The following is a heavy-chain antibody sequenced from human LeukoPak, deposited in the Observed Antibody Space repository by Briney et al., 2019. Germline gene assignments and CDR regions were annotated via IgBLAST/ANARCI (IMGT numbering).Heavy chain of an antibody. CDR3: AREGVAGFGELYWGY. V-gene: IGHV3-53*01. Sequence: PGGPLRLSCAASGFTVSSSYMSWVRPAPGKGLEWVSIIYSSGTTYYADSVKGRFTISRDNSKNTLYLQMNRLRAEDAAVYYCAREGVAGFGELYWGYWGQGTLVTVSS. CDR1: GFTVSSSY. J-gene: IGHJ4*02. CDR2: IYSSGTT. D-gene: IGHD3-10*01.